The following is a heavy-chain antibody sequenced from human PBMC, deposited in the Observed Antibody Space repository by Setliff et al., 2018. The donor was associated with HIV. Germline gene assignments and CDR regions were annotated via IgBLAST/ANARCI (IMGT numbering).Heavy chain of an antibody. CDR1: GGSISSSGDY. CDR2: IYYTGST. CDR3: ARDRFDTVFGVVAYYFYYMDV. Sequence: SETLSLTCTVSGGSISSSGDYWSWVRQHPGKGLEWIGYIYYTGSTYSNPSLQSRVRISVDTSKNQFSLKLSSVTAADTAVYYCARDRFDTVFGVVAYYFYYMDVWGKGTTVTVSS. D-gene: IGHD3-3*01. J-gene: IGHJ6*03. V-gene: IGHV4-31*03.